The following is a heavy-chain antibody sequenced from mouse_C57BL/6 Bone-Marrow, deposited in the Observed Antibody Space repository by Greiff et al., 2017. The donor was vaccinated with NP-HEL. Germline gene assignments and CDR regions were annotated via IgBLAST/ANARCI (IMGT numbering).Heavy chain of an antibody. CDR2: INPSSGYT. V-gene: IGHV1-4*01. Sequence: VQLQQSGAELARPGASVKMSCKASGYTFTSYTMHWVKQRPGQGLEWIGYINPSSGYTKYNQKFKDKATLTADKSSSTAYMQLSRLTSDDSAVYYCARYEGRDYFDYWGQGTTLTVSS. CDR1: GYTFTSYT. CDR3: ARYEGRDYFDY. J-gene: IGHJ2*01. D-gene: IGHD2-3*01.